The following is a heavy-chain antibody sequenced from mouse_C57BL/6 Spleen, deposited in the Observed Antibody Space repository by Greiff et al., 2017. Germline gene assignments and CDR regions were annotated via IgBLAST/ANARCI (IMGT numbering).Heavy chain of an antibody. J-gene: IGHJ3*01. V-gene: IGHV1-55*01. CDR1: GYTFTSYW. CDR2: IYPGSGST. CDR3: ARGTYDYEGTWFAY. Sequence: VQLQQPGAELVKPGASVKMSCKASGYTFTSYWITWVKQRPGQGLEWIGDIYPGSGSTNDHEKFKSKATLTVDKSSSTASMQLSSLTSDDSAVYSLARGTYDYEGTWFAYWGQGTLVTVSA. D-gene: IGHD2-4*01.